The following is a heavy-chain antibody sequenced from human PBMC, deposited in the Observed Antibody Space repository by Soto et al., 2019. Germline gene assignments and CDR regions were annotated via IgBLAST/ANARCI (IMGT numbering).Heavy chain of an antibody. CDR1: GYTFTSYG. CDR2: ISAYNGNT. CDR3: ARDGENIVVVVAASDYYDMDV. V-gene: IGHV1-18*04. Sequence: ASVKVSCKASGYTFTSYGISWVRQAPGQGLEWMGWISAYNGNTNYAQKLQGRVTMTTDTSTSTAYMELRSLRSDDTAVYYCARDGENIVVVVAASDYYDMDVWGQGTTVTVSS. J-gene: IGHJ6*02. D-gene: IGHD2-15*01.